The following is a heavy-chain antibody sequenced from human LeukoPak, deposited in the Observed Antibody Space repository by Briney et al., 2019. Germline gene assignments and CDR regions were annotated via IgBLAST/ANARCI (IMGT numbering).Heavy chain of an antibody. Sequence: PGGSLRRSCAGSGFTFSTYSMNWVRPAPGKGRKWVSYISSGTRTIYHTDSVKGRFTTSRDNAKNSLYLQINSLRAEYTAVYYCARVLPYDYINRFDRWGQGTLVTVSS. J-gene: IGHJ5*02. CDR3: ARVLPYDYINRFDR. V-gene: IGHV3-48*01. CDR2: ISSGTRTI. CDR1: GFTFSTYS. D-gene: IGHD4-11*01.